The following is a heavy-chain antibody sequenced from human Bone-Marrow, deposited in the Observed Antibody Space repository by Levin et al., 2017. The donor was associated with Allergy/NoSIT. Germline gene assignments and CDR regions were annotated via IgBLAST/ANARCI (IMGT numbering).Heavy chain of an antibody. CDR3: ARDWGSPYGDYRYYFDY. J-gene: IGHJ4*02. D-gene: IGHD4-17*01. Sequence: PGGSLRLSCAASEFTFSFYWMHWVRQAPGKGLVWVSRINGDGSSTSYGDSVKGRFTISRDNARNTLYLQMNSLRAEDTAVYYCARDWGSPYGDYRYYFDYWGQGTLVTVSS. V-gene: IGHV3-74*01. CDR1: EFTFSFYW. CDR2: INGDGSST.